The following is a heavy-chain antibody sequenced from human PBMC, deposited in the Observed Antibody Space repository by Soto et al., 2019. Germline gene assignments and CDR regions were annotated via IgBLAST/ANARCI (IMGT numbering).Heavy chain of an antibody. CDR2: IIPILGIA. Sequence: QVQLVQSGAEVKKPGSSVKVSCKSSGGTFSSYTISWVRQAPGQGREWMGRIIPILGIANYAQKFQGRGTITADKSTSTAYKELSSLRSEDTAVYYCAREIAAAGMAYWYFDLWGRGTLVTVSS. CDR1: GGTFSSYT. D-gene: IGHD6-13*01. J-gene: IGHJ2*01. V-gene: IGHV1-69*08. CDR3: AREIAAAGMAYWYFDL.